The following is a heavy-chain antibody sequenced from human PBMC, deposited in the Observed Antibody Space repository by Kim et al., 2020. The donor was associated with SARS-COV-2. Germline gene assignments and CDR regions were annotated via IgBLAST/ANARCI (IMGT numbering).Heavy chain of an antibody. CDR3: ARDLNYSGYDRGLFDY. J-gene: IGHJ4*02. V-gene: IGHV1-2*02. CDR1: GYTFTGYY. D-gene: IGHD5-12*01. CDR2: INPNSGGT. Sequence: ASVKVSCKASGYTFTGYYMHWVRQAPGQGLEWMGWINPNSGGTNYAQKFQGRVTMTRYTSISTAYMELSRLRSDDTAVYYCARDLNYSGYDRGLFDYWGQGTLVTVSS.